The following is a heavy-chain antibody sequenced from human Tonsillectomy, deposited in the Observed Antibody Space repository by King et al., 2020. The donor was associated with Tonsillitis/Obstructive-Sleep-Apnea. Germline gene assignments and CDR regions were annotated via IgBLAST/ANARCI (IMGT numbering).Heavy chain of an antibody. J-gene: IGHJ4*02. CDR3: ASCSTIAVAGTFLDY. Sequence: VQLVQSGAEVKKPGSSVKVSCKASGGTFSSYAISWGRQAPGQGLEWMGGIIPIFGTANYAQKFQGGVTITADESTSTAYMELSSLREEDTAVYYCASCSTIAVAGTFLDYWGQGTLVTVSS. CDR2: IIPIFGTA. CDR1: GGTFSSYA. D-gene: IGHD6-19*01. V-gene: IGHV1-69*12.